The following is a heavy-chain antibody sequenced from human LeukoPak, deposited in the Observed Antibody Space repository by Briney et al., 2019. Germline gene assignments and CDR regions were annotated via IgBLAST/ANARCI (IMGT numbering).Heavy chain of an antibody. Sequence: GGSLRLSCAASGFTFSSYGMHWVRQAPGKGLEWVAVTWYDGSNKYYADSVKGRFTISRDNSKNTLYLQMNSLRAEDTAVYYCARDRRRYCSGGSCYDLDYWGQGTLVTVSS. CDR2: TWYDGSNK. V-gene: IGHV3-33*01. D-gene: IGHD2-15*01. J-gene: IGHJ4*02. CDR1: GFTFSSYG. CDR3: ARDRRRYCSGGSCYDLDY.